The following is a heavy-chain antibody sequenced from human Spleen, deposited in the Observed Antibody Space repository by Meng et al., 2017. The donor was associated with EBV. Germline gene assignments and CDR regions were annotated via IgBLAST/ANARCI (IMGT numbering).Heavy chain of an antibody. D-gene: IGHD3-10*01. CDR3: AHRPRRFGEYYDY. CDR2: TYCDDAK. CDR1: GCSLSTSRVG. J-gene: IGHJ4*02. V-gene: IGHV2-5*09. Sequence: VIFKAFWPTLVTPSHYLTLTSSFLGCSLSTSRVGVDSIRPASDKALEWLTLTYCDDAKRYRPSLKGRLTITKVTSKNNVVLTETNIDSVDTATYHCAHRPRRFGEYYDYWGQGTLVTVSS.